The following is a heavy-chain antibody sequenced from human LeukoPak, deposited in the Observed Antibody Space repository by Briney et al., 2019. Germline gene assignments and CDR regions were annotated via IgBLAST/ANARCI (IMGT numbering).Heavy chain of an antibody. CDR1: GFTFSSYA. Sequence: GRSLRLSCAASGFTFSSYAMHWVRQAPGKGLEWVAVISYDGSNKYYADSVKGRFTISRDNSKNTLYLQMNSLRAEDTAVYYCASLELLGYWGQATLVTVSS. D-gene: IGHD1-7*01. J-gene: IGHJ4*02. V-gene: IGHV3-30-3*01. CDR2: ISYDGSNK. CDR3: ASLELLGY.